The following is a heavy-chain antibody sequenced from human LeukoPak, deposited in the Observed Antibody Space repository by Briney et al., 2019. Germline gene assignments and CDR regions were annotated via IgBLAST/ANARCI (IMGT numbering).Heavy chain of an antibody. CDR3: ARFPRSSSDAFDI. Sequence: SQTLSLTCTVSGGSISSGSYYWSWIRQPAGKGLEWIGRIYTSGSTNYNPSLKSRVTISVDTSKNQFSLKLSSVTAADTAVYYCARFPRSSSDAFDIWGQGTMVTVSA. D-gene: IGHD6-6*01. CDR1: GGSISSGSYY. V-gene: IGHV4-61*02. J-gene: IGHJ3*02. CDR2: IYTSGST.